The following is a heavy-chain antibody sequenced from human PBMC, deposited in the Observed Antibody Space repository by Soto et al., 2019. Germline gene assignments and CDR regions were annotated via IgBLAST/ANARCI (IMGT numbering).Heavy chain of an antibody. V-gene: IGHV3-33*01. Sequence: QVQLVESGGGVVQPGRSLRLSCAASGFTFSSYGMHWVRQAPGKGLEWVAVIWYDGSNKYYADSVKGRFTISRDNSKNTLYLQMNSLRAEDTAVYYCARERRRDKGWFDPWGQGTLVTVSS. CDR3: ARERRRDKGWFDP. CDR1: GFTFSSYG. CDR2: IWYDGSNK. J-gene: IGHJ5*02.